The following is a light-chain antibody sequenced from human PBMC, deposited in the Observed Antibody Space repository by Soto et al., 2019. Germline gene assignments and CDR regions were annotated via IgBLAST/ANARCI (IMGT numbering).Light chain of an antibody. CDR2: EVN. CDR3: SSYAGSNWYV. J-gene: IGLJ1*01. CDR1: KNYVGGYNY. Sequence: QSVLTQPPPPSGAPGQSVTISRTGNKNYVGGYNYVSWYQQYPGKAPKLIIYEVNERSSGVPDRFSGSKSGNTASLTVSGLQTADEADYYCSSYAGSNWYVFGTGTKVTVL. V-gene: IGLV2-8*01.